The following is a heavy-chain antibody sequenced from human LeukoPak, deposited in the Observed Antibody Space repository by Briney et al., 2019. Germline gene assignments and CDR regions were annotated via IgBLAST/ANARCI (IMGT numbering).Heavy chain of an antibody. Sequence: SVTVSCKASGGSFSISTINWVRQAPGQGLEWMGEIVPKYYTTNYAQKFQGRVTISADSSTSTAYMELSSLTSEDTAVYYCARDYTIKAPYFDYWGQGTLVTVSS. V-gene: IGHV1-69*13. CDR2: IVPKYYTT. CDR3: ARDYTIKAPYFDY. J-gene: IGHJ4*02. D-gene: IGHD5-24*01. CDR1: GGSFSIST.